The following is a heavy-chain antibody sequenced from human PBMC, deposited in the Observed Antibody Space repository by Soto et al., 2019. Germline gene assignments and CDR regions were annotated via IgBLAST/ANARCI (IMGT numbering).Heavy chain of an antibody. J-gene: IGHJ4*02. CDR1: GGSISSYY. CDR2: IYYSGST. D-gene: IGHD3-10*01. CDR3: ARAYTMVRGVIIHPLDY. V-gene: IGHV4-59*01. Sequence: SETLSLTCTVSGGSISSYYWSWIRQPPGKGLEWIGYIYYSGSTNYNPSLKSRVTISVDTSKNQFSLKLSSVTAADTAVYYCARAYTMVRGVIIHPLDYWGQGTLVTVSS.